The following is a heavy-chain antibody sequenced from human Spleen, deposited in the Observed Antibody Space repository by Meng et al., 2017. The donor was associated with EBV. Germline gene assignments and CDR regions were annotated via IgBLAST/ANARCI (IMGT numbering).Heavy chain of an antibody. Sequence: SGLGRGKPIDTLFLSCIFSGGSITEALCCGWVRRSPGKGLEWIGEIYHSGSSMSNPSFNSRVTSSVDKSKNQFSLKVTSVTAADTAMYYCARVELGSAYYFDFWGQGTLVTVSS. D-gene: IGHD3-10*01. CDR3: ARVELGSAYYFDF. CDR2: IYHSGSS. J-gene: IGHJ4*02. V-gene: IGHV4/OR15-8*01. CDR1: GGSITEALC.